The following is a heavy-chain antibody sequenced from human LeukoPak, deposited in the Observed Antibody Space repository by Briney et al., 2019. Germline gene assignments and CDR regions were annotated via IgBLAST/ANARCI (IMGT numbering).Heavy chain of an antibody. V-gene: IGHV3-23*01. Sequence: GGSLRLSCAASGFTFSSYAMSWVRQAPGKGLEWVSAISGSGGSTYYADSVKGRFTISRDNSKNTLYLQMNSLRAEDTAVYYCARLYGSGRTRGGYFDYWGQGTLVTVSS. CDR1: GFTFSSYA. CDR2: ISGSGGST. J-gene: IGHJ4*02. CDR3: ARLYGSGRTRGGYFDY. D-gene: IGHD3-10*01.